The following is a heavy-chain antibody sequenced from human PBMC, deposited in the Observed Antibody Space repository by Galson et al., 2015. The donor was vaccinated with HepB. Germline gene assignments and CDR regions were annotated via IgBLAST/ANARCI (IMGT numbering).Heavy chain of an antibody. CDR1: GFTSSSYW. V-gene: IGHV3-7*01. Sequence: SLRLSCAASGFTSSSYWMSWVRQVPGQGLEWVANIKQDGSETKYVDSVKGRFTIFRDNAKNSLYLQMNSLRVEDTAVYYCARDRLIIATTTGFDQWGQGALVAVSS. J-gene: IGHJ4*02. CDR3: ARDRLIIATTTGFDQ. CDR2: IKQDGSET. D-gene: IGHD1-7*01.